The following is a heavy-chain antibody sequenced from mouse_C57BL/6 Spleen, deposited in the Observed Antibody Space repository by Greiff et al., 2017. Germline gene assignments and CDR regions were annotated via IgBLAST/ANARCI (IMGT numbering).Heavy chain of an antibody. CDR3: ARGAFITTAYWYFDV. J-gene: IGHJ1*03. Sequence: EVKLMESEGGLVQPGSSMKLSCTASGFTFSDYYMAWVRQVPEKGLEWVANINYDGSSTYYLDSLKSRFIISRDNAKNILYLQMSSLKSEDTATYYCARGAFITTAYWYFDVWGTGTTVTVSS. D-gene: IGHD1-1*01. CDR1: GFTFSDYY. CDR2: INYDGSST. V-gene: IGHV5-16*01.